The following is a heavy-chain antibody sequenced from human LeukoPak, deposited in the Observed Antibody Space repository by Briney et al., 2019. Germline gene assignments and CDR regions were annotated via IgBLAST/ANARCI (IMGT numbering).Heavy chain of an antibody. CDR2: ISPNNGSK. Sequence: ASVKVSCKASGGTFSSYAISWVRQAPGQGLEWMGIISPNNGSKSYAQKFQGRVTMTRDMSTSTVYMELSSLRSEDTAVYYCAGGRTDIVVVPATLRNYYFDYWGQGTLVTVSS. J-gene: IGHJ4*02. CDR1: GGTFSSYA. V-gene: IGHV1-46*01. D-gene: IGHD2-2*01. CDR3: AGGRTDIVVVPATLRNYYFDY.